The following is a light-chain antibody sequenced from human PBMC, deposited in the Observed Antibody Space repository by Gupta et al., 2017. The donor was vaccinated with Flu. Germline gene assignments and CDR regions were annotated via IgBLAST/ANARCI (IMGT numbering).Light chain of an antibody. CDR2: GAS. Sequence: DIQMTQSPSSPSASVGDRVTIPCRASQTIENFVKWYQQQPWEPPKLLIYGASTLQSGAPTRFRGTGAGSEFTLSIRSLQPYDVATYYCQQSYNIPRTFGQGTRLEIK. CDR1: QTIENF. J-gene: IGKJ2*02. V-gene: IGKV1-39*01. CDR3: QQSYNIPRT.